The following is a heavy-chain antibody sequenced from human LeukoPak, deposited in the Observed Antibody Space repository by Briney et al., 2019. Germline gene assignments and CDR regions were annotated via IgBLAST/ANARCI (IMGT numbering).Heavy chain of an antibody. CDR3: ARVPGEQAFFDY. Sequence: GASVEVSCKASGYTFTSYAMHWVRQAPGQRLEWMGWINAGNGNTKYSQKFQGRVTITRDTSASTAYMELSSLRSEDTAVYYCARVPGEQAFFDYWGQGTLVTVSS. J-gene: IGHJ4*02. D-gene: IGHD7-27*01. CDR1: GYTFTSYA. CDR2: INAGNGNT. V-gene: IGHV1-3*01.